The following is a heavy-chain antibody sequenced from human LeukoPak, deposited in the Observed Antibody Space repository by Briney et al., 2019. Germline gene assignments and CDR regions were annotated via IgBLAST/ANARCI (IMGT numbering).Heavy chain of an antibody. J-gene: IGHJ6*02. Sequence: PGRSLRLSCAASGFTFSSYAMHWVRKAPGKGLEWVAVISYDGSNKYYADSVKGRFTISRDNSKNTLYLQMNSLRAEDTAVYYCARNLEWELQEDYYGMDVWGQGTTVTVSS. CDR2: ISYDGSNK. CDR3: ARNLEWELQEDYYGMDV. D-gene: IGHD1-26*01. CDR1: GFTFSSYA. V-gene: IGHV3-30-3*01.